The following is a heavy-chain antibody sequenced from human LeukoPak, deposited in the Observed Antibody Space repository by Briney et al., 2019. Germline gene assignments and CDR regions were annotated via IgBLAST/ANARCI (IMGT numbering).Heavy chain of an antibody. Sequence: GGSLRLSCAASGFTFSSYAMHWVRQAPGKGLERVAVISYDGSNKYYADSVKGRFTISRDNSKNTLYLQMNSLRAEDTAVYYCARGADYFDYWGQGTLVTVSS. CDR3: ARGADYFDY. CDR1: GFTFSSYA. CDR2: ISYDGSNK. J-gene: IGHJ4*02. V-gene: IGHV3-30*04.